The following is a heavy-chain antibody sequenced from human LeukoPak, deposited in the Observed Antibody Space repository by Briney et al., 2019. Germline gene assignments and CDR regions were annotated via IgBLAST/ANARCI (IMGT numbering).Heavy chain of an antibody. D-gene: IGHD6-19*01. V-gene: IGHV3-23*01. Sequence: GGSLRLSCAASGFTFSSYAMSWVRQAPGKGLEWVSAISGSGGSTYYADSVKGRFTISRDNSKNTLYLQMNSLRAEDTAVYYCAKDEASGWLVSSEYFQHWGQGTLVTVSS. CDR2: ISGSGGST. J-gene: IGHJ1*01. CDR3: AKDEASGWLVSSEYFQH. CDR1: GFTFSSYA.